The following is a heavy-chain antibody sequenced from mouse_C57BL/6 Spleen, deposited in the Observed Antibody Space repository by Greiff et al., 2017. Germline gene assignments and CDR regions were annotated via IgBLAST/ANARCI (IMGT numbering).Heavy chain of an antibody. CDR3: AREEYGNYLGWFAY. Sequence: VQLQQPGTELVKPGASVKLSCKASGYTFTSYWMHWVKQRPGQGLEWIGNINPSNGGTKSNEKFKSKATLTVDKSSSTAYMQLSSLTSEDSAVYYCAREEYGNYLGWFAYWGQGTLVTVSA. CDR1: GYTFTSYW. CDR2: INPSNGGT. V-gene: IGHV1-53*01. J-gene: IGHJ3*01. D-gene: IGHD2-1*01.